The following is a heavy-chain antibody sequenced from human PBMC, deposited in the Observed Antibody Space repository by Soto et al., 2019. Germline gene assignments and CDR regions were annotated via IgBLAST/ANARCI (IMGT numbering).Heavy chain of an antibody. D-gene: IGHD6-13*01. CDR3: AKATHPIAAAGNSETFDY. Sequence: GGSLRLSCAASGFTFDDYAMHWVRQAPGKGLEWVSGISWNSGSIGYADSVKGRFTISRDNAKNSLYLQMNSLRAEDTALYYCAKATHPIAAAGNSETFDYWGQGTLVTVSS. V-gene: IGHV3-9*01. J-gene: IGHJ4*02. CDR2: ISWNSGSI. CDR1: GFTFDDYA.